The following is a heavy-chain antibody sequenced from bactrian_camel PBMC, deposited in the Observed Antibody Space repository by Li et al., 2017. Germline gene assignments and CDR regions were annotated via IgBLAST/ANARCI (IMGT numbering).Heavy chain of an antibody. D-gene: IGHD6*01. CDR1: GFTFSTSG. CDR2: IDSGGATT. CDR3: ATGFPDCSVVAGKAALGFGY. J-gene: IGHJ6*01. V-gene: IGHV3S40*01. Sequence: DVQLVESGGGPVEPEGPLTLTCAASGFTFSTSGMSWVRQAPGKGLEWVSAIDSGGATTDYADSVKGRFTISGDNAKNTVYLRLNSLKTEDMAMYYCATGFPDCSVVAGKAALGFGYWGQGTQVTVS.